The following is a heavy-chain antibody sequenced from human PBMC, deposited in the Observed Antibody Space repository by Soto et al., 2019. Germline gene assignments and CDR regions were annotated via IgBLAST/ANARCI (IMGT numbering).Heavy chain of an antibody. CDR2: ISSSSSTL. CDR1: GFTFSRYE. V-gene: IGHV3-48*03. CDR3: ARGGSGSYFWYFDL. J-gene: IGHJ2*01. Sequence: XASLRLSCADSGFTFSRYEMNWVRQAPGKGLEWVSYISSSSSTLYYADSVKGRFTISRDNAKNSLYLQMNSLRAEDTAVYYCARGGSGSYFWYFDLWGRGTLVTVSS. D-gene: IGHD1-26*01.